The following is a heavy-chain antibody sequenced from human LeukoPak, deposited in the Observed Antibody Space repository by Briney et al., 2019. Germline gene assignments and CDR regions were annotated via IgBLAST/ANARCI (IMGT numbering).Heavy chain of an antibody. D-gene: IGHD3-16*01. CDR2: ISSSSSYI. Sequence: GGSLRLSCAASGFTFDSFAMTWVRQAPGKGLEWVSSISSSSSYIYYADSVKGRFTISRDNAKNSLYLQMNSLRAEDTAVYYCARDPYDYVWGSYHDYWGQGTLVTVSS. J-gene: IGHJ4*02. CDR3: ARDPYDYVWGSYHDY. V-gene: IGHV3-21*01. CDR1: GFTFDSFA.